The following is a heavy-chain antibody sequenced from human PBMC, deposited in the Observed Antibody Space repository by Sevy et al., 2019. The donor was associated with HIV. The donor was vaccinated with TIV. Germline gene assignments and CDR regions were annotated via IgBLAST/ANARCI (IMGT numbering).Heavy chain of an antibody. CDR1: GFTFSSYW. Sequence: GGSLRLSCAASGFTFSSYWMSWVHQAPGKGLEWVANIKQDGSEKYYVDSVKGRFTISRDNAKNSLYLQMNSLRAEDTAVYYCARDEYSSSSGGYDYWGQGTLVTVSS. CDR3: ARDEYSSSSGGYDY. D-gene: IGHD6-6*01. J-gene: IGHJ4*02. CDR2: IKQDGSEK. V-gene: IGHV3-7*03.